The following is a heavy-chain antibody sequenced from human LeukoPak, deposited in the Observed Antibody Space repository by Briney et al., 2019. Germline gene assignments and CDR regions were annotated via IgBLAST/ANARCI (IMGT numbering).Heavy chain of an antibody. CDR2: IIASGGTT. J-gene: IGHJ4*02. CDR3: AKEWVPYSTSWCNDY. D-gene: IGHD6-13*01. Sequence: GGSLRLSCAASGFIFSSYAMTWVRQAPGKGLEWVSTIIASGGTTYYADPVKGRFTISRDNSKDTLYLHMNTLRADDTAVYYCAKEWVPYSTSWCNDYWGQGTLVTVSS. CDR1: GFIFSSYA. V-gene: IGHV3-23*01.